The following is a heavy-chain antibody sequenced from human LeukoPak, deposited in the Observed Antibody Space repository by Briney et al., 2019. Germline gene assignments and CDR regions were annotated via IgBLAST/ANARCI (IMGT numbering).Heavy chain of an antibody. Sequence: ASVKVSCKASGYTFTSYDIYWVRQATGQGLEWMGWMNPNSGNTGYAQKFQGRVTITRNTSISTAYMELSSLRSEDTAVYYCARVLVHSSSWYLDYWGQGTLVTVSS. CDR1: GYTFTSYD. V-gene: IGHV1-8*03. J-gene: IGHJ4*02. D-gene: IGHD6-13*01. CDR2: MNPNSGNT. CDR3: ARVLVHSSSWYLDY.